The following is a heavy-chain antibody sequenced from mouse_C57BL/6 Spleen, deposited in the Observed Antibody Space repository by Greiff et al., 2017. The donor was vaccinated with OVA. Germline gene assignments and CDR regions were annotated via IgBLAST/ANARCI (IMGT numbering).Heavy chain of an antibody. V-gene: IGHV1-64*01. CDR2: IHPNSGST. CDR3: ARSSYGSSLFAY. J-gene: IGHJ3*01. Sequence: QVQLQQPGAELVKPGASVKLSCKASGYTFTSYWMHWVKQRPGQGLEWIGMIHPNSGSTNYNEKFKSKATLTVDKSSSTAYMQLSSLTSEDSAVYYCARSSYGSSLFAYWGQGTLVTVSA. CDR1: GYTFTSYW. D-gene: IGHD1-1*01.